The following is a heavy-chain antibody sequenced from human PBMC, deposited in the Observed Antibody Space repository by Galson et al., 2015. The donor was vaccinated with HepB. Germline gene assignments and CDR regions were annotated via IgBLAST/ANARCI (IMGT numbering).Heavy chain of an antibody. J-gene: IGHJ3*02. D-gene: IGHD4-17*01. Sequence: SVKVSCKASGYTFTSYGISWVRQAPGQGLEWMGRISAYNSNTNYAQKLQGRVTMTTDTSTSTAYMELRSLRSDDTAVYCCATIRDYGDYEPQLVFDIWGQGTMVTVSS. CDR3: ATIRDYGDYEPQLVFDI. CDR1: GYTFTSYG. V-gene: IGHV1-18*04. CDR2: ISAYNSNT.